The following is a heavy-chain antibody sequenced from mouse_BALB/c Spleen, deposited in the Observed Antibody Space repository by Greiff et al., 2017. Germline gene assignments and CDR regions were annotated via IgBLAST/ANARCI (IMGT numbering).Heavy chain of an antibody. D-gene: IGHD1-1*01. Sequence: QVQLQQSGAELVKPGASVKLSCKASGYTFTSYWMHWVKQRPGQGLEWIGEINPSNGRTNYNEKFKSKATLTVDKSSSTAYMQLSSLTSEDSAVYYCARLLRYYAMDYWGQGTSVTVSS. CDR2: INPSNGRT. J-gene: IGHJ4*01. CDR3: ARLLRYYAMDY. CDR1: GYTFTSYW. V-gene: IGHV1S81*02.